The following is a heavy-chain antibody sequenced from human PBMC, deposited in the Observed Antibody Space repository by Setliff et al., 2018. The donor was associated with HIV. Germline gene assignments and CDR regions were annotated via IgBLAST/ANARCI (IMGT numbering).Heavy chain of an antibody. Sequence: LSLTCTVSGDYISSDDYYWGXIRQAPGKGPEWIGYIHSSGSTIYNPSLKSRITISLDTSKEQFSLELSSATAADTAVYYWATLDHSGGNFLAYWGQGSLVTVS. V-gene: IGHV4-61*05. CDR3: ATLDHSGGNFLAY. CDR1: GDYISSDDYY. D-gene: IGHD2-21*02. J-gene: IGHJ4*02. CDR2: IHSSGST.